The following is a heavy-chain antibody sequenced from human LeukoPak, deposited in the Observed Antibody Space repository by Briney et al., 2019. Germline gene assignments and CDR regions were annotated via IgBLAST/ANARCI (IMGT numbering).Heavy chain of an antibody. CDR2: IYYSGST. J-gene: IGHJ3*02. D-gene: IGHD3-22*01. CDR3: ARENRYYYDSSGYSMAFDI. CDR1: GGSISSYY. Sequence: SETLSLTCTVSGGSISSYYWSWIRQPPGKGLEWIGYIYYSGSTNYNPSLKSRVTISVDTSKNQFSLKLSSVTAADTAVYYCARENRYYYDSSGYSMAFDIWGQGTMVTVSS. V-gene: IGHV4-59*01.